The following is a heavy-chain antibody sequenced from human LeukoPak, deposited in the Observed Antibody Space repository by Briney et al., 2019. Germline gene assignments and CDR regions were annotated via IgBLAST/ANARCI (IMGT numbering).Heavy chain of an antibody. D-gene: IGHD2/OR15-2a*01. CDR1: GFTFPSYE. Sequence: PGGSLRLSCGTSGFTFPSYEMNWVRQAPGKGLEWVSYISSSGKTIYYADSVKGRFTISRDNAKNLLYLQMNSLRAEDTAVYYCAKDNILDYWGQGTLVTVSS. CDR2: ISSSGKTI. CDR3: AKDNILDY. V-gene: IGHV3-48*03. J-gene: IGHJ4*02.